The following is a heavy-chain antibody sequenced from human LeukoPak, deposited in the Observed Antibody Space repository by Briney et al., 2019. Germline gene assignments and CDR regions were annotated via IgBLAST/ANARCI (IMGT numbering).Heavy chain of an antibody. CDR2: ISYSGST. V-gene: IGHV4-59*01. D-gene: IGHD1-26*01. CDR1: GVSISTYS. CDR3: ATDGNFDL. J-gene: IGHJ2*01. Sequence: SGPTLVKPSETLSLSCTVSGVSISTYSWSWIRQPPGKGLEWIGYISYSGSTSYNPSLRSRVTISVDTSKNQFSLKLSSVTAADTAVYYCATDGNFDLWGRGTLVTVSS.